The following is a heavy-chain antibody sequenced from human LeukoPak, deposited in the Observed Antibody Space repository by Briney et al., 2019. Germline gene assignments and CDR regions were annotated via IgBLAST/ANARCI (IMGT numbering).Heavy chain of an antibody. D-gene: IGHD3-3*01. V-gene: IGHV1-46*01. J-gene: IGHJ4*02. Sequence: EASVKVSCKASGGTFSSYAISWVRQAPGQGLEWMGIINPSGGSTSYAQKFQDRVTMTRDTSTSTVYMELSSLRSEDTAVYYCARVYDFWSGSYYFDYWGQGTLVTVSS. CDR3: ARVYDFWSGSYYFDY. CDR2: INPSGGST. CDR1: GGTFSSYA.